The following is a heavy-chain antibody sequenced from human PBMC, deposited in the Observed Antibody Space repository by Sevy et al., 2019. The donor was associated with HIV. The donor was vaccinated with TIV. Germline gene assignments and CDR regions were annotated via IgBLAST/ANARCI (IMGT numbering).Heavy chain of an antibody. CDR2: ISVSGGST. J-gene: IGHJ5*02. Sequence: GGSLRLSCAASGFSFNLYAMTWVRQAPGKGLEWVSTISVSGGSTYYADSVKGQFTISRDNSKNTLYLQMNSLRAADTAVYYCAKDHDNNWFDPWGQGTLVTVSS. CDR3: AKDHDNNWFDP. D-gene: IGHD3-9*01. CDR1: GFSFNLYA. V-gene: IGHV3-23*01.